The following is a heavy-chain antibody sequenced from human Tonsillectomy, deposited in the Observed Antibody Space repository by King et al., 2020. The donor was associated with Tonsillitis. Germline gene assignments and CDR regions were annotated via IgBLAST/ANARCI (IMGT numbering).Heavy chain of an antibody. CDR1: GFTFSNYV. CDR2: ISYDGSNK. V-gene: IGHV3-30-3*01. J-gene: IGHJ5*02. D-gene: IGHD5-24*01. Sequence: VQLVESGGGVVQPGRSLRLSCAASGFTFSNYVMHWVRQAPGKGLEWVAFISYDGSNKSYADSVKGRFTISRDSSKNTLYLQMNSLRTVDTAVYYCARARMPTPHNWFDPWGQGTLVTVSS. CDR3: ARARMPTPHNWFDP.